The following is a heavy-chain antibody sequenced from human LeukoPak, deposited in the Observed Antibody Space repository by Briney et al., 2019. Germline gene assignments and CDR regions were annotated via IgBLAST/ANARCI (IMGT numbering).Heavy chain of an antibody. CDR2: INHSGST. CDR3: ARRRGYYYGSGSQGKNWFDP. CDR1: GDSISSSSYY. V-gene: IGHV4-39*07. Sequence: SETLSLTCTVSGDSISSSSYYWGWIRQPPGKGLEWIGEINHSGSTNYNPSLKSRVTISVDTSKNQFSLKLSSVTAADTAVYYCARRRGYYYGSGSQGKNWFDPWGQGTLVTVSS. D-gene: IGHD3-10*01. J-gene: IGHJ5*02.